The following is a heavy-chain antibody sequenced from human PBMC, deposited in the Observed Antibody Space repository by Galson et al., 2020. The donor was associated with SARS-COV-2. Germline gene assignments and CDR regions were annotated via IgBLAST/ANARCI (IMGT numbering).Heavy chain of an antibody. J-gene: IGHJ3*02. CDR2: TYYRSKWSS. Sequence: SQTLSLTCAISGDSVSSNSAAWNWIRQSPSRGLEWLGRTYYRSKWSSDYAVSVKSRITINPDTSKNQFSLQLNSVTPEDTAMYYCAGRVAGANSIHIWGKGTRVIVSS. V-gene: IGHV6-1*01. D-gene: IGHD1-26*01. CDR1: GDSVSSNSAA. CDR3: AGRVAGANSIHI.